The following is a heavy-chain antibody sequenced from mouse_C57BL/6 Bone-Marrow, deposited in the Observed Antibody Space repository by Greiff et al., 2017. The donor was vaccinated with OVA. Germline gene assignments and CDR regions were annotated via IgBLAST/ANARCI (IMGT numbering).Heavy chain of an antibody. Sequence: EVQGVESGAGLVKPGGSLKLSCAASGFTFSSYAMSWVRQTPEKRLEWVAYISSGGDYIYYADTVKGRFTISRDNARNTLYLQMSSLKSEDTAMYYCTREGSYGSIYWYFDVWGTGTTVTVSS. V-gene: IGHV5-9-1*02. CDR1: GFTFSSYA. CDR3: TREGSYGSIYWYFDV. D-gene: IGHD1-1*01. J-gene: IGHJ1*03. CDR2: ISSGGDYI.